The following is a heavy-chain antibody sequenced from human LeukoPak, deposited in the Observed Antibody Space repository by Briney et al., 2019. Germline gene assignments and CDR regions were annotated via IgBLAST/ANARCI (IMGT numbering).Heavy chain of an antibody. CDR1: GYTFTNPG. V-gene: IGHV1-46*01. CDR2: INPSGGST. Sequence: ASVKVSCKASGYTFTNPGINWVRQAPGQGLEWMGIINPSGGSTSYAQKFQGRVTMTRDTSTSTVYMELSSLRSEDTAVYYCATLPGYWGQGTLVTVSS. CDR3: ATLPGY. J-gene: IGHJ4*02.